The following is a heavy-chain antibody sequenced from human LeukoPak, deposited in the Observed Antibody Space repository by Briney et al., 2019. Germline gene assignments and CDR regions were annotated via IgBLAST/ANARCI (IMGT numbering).Heavy chain of an antibody. J-gene: IGHJ6*03. CDR1: GDSINAYY. Sequence: SGTLSLTCTVSGDSINAYYWSWIRQPPGKGLEWIGFVYYSGTTNYNASLKSRVTISVDRSKNQFSLKLSAMTAADTAVYYCARGPYYYMDVWGKGTTVTVSS. V-gene: IGHV4-59*01. CDR2: VYYSGTT. CDR3: ARGPYYYMDV.